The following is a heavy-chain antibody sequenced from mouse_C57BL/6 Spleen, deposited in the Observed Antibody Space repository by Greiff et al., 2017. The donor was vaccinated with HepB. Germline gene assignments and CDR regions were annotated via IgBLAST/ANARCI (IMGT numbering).Heavy chain of an antibody. D-gene: IGHD2-3*01. Sequence: VQRVESGPELVKPGASVKISCKASGYAFSSSWMNWVKQRPGKGLEWIGRIYPGDGDTNYNGKFKGKATLTADKSSSTAYMQLSSLTSEDSAVYFCARDDGYPYYAMDYWGQGTSVTVSS. CDR1: GYAFSSSW. CDR2: IYPGDGDT. V-gene: IGHV1-82*01. CDR3: ARDDGYPYYAMDY. J-gene: IGHJ4*01.